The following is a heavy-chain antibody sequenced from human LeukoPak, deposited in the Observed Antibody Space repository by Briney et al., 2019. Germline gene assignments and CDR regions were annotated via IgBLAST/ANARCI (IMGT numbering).Heavy chain of an antibody. CDR1: GFTFSSYC. D-gene: IGHD6-13*01. V-gene: IGHV3-21*01. Sequence: PRGSLRLSCAASGFTFSSYCMNWVRQAPGKGLEWVSFISTSSSYIHYADSVKGRFTISRDNAKNSLYLQMNSLRAEDTAVYYCERTAIAAAAFYSWFDPWGQGTLVTVCS. CDR2: ISTSSSYI. J-gene: IGHJ5*02. CDR3: ERTAIAAAAFYSWFDP.